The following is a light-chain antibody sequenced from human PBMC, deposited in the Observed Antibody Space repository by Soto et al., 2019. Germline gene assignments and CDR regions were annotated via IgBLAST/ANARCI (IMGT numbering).Light chain of an antibody. J-gene: IGKJ1*01. CDR1: QSISSW. V-gene: IGKV1-5*01. Sequence: QMTQSPSTLSASVGDIVPITCRASQSISSWLAWYQQKPGKAPKLLIYDASSLESGVPSRFSGSGSGTEFTLTISSLQPDDFATYYCQQYNSYSTFGQGTKVDIK. CDR2: DAS. CDR3: QQYNSYST.